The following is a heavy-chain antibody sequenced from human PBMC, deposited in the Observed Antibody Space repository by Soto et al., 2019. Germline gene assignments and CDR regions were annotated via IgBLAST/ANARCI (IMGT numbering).Heavy chain of an antibody. D-gene: IGHD3-10*01. CDR3: ARVLYYGSGSYSPYGMDV. J-gene: IGHJ6*02. Sequence: QVQLVQSGAEVKKPGSSVKVSCKTSGVSFNNNGIGWVRQSPVHGLEWMGGVSPRFRTSNYARKCQGRILNLAEASMGTVNMELSSLTSEDTAQYYCARVLYYGSGSYSPYGMDVWGQGTTVTVSS. V-gene: IGHV1-69*01. CDR2: VSPRFRTS. CDR1: GVSFNNNG.